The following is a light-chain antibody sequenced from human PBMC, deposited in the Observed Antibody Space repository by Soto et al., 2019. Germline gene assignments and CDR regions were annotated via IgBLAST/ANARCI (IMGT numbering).Light chain of an antibody. V-gene: IGLV2-8*01. CDR2: GVT. Sequence: QSALTQPASVSGSPGQSITISCTGTSSDVGGYNYVSWYQQHPGKAPKLMIHGVTKRPSGVPDRFSGSKSGNTASLTVSGLQGEDEADYYCSSYAGSNNLVFGGGTNLTVL. CDR3: SSYAGSNNLV. CDR1: SSDVGGYNY. J-gene: IGLJ2*01.